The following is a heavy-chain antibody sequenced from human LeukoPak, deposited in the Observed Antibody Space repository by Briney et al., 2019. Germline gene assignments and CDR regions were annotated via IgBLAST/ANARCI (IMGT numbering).Heavy chain of an antibody. CDR3: ARESSGWYYFDY. CDR1: GGSISSYC. J-gene: IGHJ4*02. V-gene: IGHV4-59*01. D-gene: IGHD6-19*01. CDR2: IYYSGST. Sequence: PSETLSLTCTVSGGSISSYCWSWIRQPPGKGLEWIGYIYYSGSTNYNPSLKSRVTISVDTSKNQFSLKLSSVTAADTAVYYCARESSGWYYFDYWGQGTLVTVSS.